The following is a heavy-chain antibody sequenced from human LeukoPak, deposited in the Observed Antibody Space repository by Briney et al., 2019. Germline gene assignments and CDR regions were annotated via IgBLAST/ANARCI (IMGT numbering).Heavy chain of an antibody. V-gene: IGHV4-59*01. CDR2: IHYSGST. D-gene: IGHD3-22*01. J-gene: IGHJ4*02. Sequence: SETLSLTCIVSGDSISSYYWSWIRQPPGKGLEWIGYIHYSGSTNYNPSLKSRVTISVDTSKNQFSLKLSSVTPADTAAYYCARSYYDTSGYYYGLYFWGQGTLVTVSS. CDR3: ARSYYDTSGYYYGLYF. CDR1: GDSISSYY.